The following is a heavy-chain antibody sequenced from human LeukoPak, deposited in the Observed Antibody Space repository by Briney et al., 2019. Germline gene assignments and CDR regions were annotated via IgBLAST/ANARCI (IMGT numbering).Heavy chain of an antibody. D-gene: IGHD1-26*01. CDR1: GFTCSSYW. CDR3: AKDRRGGSYYAATLDI. J-gene: IGHJ3*02. V-gene: IGHV3-23*01. CDR2: ISDSGDIT. Sequence: GGSLRLYYAASGFTCSSYWMSWVRQAQGKGLEGVSGISDSGDITYYADSVKGRFTISRDNSKNTLYVEMNSLRVEDTAVCFCAKDRRGGSYYAATLDIWGPGTMVTVSS.